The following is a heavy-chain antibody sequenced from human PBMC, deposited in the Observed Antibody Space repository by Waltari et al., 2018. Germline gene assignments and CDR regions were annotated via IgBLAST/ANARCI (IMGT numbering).Heavy chain of an antibody. CDR1: GFPFSTYA. CDR2: ISYDGRIK. J-gene: IGHJ4*02. Sequence: QVQLVESGGGVVHPGGSLRLSCAASGFPFSTYAVHWVRQAPGKGLEWVAVISYDGRIKYNADSVEGRFTISRDNARNTMSLQMNSLTTEDTAVYYCARGGLEWFGELFDYWGQGTLVTVSS. D-gene: IGHD3-10*01. CDR3: ARGGLEWFGELFDY. V-gene: IGHV3-30*01.